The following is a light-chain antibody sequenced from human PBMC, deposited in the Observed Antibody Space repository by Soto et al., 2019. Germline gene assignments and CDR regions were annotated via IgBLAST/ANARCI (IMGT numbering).Light chain of an antibody. V-gene: IGKV1-27*01. Sequence: DIQMTQSPSSLSASVGDRVTIACRASQDISNFLAWYQQKPGKVPKLLIYGASTLQSGVPSRFSASGSGTDFPLAISSLQPEDAATYYCQKYNTVPLTFGGGTKVEIK. J-gene: IGKJ4*01. CDR1: QDISNF. CDR3: QKYNTVPLT. CDR2: GAS.